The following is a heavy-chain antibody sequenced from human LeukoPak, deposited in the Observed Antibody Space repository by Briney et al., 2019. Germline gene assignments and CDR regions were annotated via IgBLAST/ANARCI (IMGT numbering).Heavy chain of an antibody. CDR2: INGDGTGT. Sequence: GGSLRLSCAASGFTFSTFWMHWVRQAPWKGLVWVSRINGDGTGTSYADSVKGRFTISRDNAKNTLYLQMNSLRAEDTAVYYCARRITGALDSWGQGTLVTVSS. CDR3: ARRITGALDS. J-gene: IGHJ5*01. D-gene: IGHD2-15*01. CDR1: GFTFSTFW. V-gene: IGHV3-74*01.